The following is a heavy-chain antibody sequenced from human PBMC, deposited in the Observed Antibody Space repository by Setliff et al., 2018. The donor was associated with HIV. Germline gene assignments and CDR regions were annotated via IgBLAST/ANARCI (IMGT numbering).Heavy chain of an antibody. V-gene: IGHV1-18*01. CDR3: ASKLYCTNGVCLDAFDI. Sequence: ASVKVSCKASGYTFTSYGITWVRQAPGQGLEWMGWISAYNANTNYAQKLQGRVTMTTDTSTTTAYMELRRLRSDDTAVYYCASKLYCTNGVCLDAFDIWGQGTMVTVSS. CDR2: ISAYNANT. J-gene: IGHJ3*02. D-gene: IGHD2-8*01. CDR1: GYTFTSYG.